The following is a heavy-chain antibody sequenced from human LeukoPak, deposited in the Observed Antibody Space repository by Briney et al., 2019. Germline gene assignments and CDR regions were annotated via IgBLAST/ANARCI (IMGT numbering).Heavy chain of an antibody. Sequence: GESLKISCKGSGYSFTSYWIGWVRQMPGKGLERMGIIYPGDSDTRYSPSFQGQVTISADKSISTAYLQWSSLKASDTAMYYCARSPLNYYGSGSYYFDYWGQGTLVTVSS. CDR1: GYSFTSYW. J-gene: IGHJ4*02. CDR2: IYPGDSDT. V-gene: IGHV5-51*01. D-gene: IGHD3-10*01. CDR3: ARSPLNYYGSGSYYFDY.